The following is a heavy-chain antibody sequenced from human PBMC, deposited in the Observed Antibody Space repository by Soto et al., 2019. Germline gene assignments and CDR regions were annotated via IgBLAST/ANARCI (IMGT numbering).Heavy chain of an antibody. V-gene: IGHV4-59*01. Sequence: TSETLSLTCRVSNVSINSSYWAWIRQPPGKGLEWIGWVYYTGTTKYNPSLKSRVTISIDTSKNEFSLKLRSVTTADTAVYFCAKDRGGRGPFDPWGQGTLVTVSS. CDR3: AKDRGGRGPFDP. D-gene: IGHD1-26*01. CDR1: NVSINSSY. CDR2: VYYTGTT. J-gene: IGHJ5*01.